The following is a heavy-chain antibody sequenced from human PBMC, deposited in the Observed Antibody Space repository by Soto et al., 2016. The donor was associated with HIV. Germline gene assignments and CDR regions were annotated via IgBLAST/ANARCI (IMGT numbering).Heavy chain of an antibody. CDR1: GFTVSSNY. CDR2: IYSGGST. D-gene: IGHD2-15*01. V-gene: IGHV3-53*02. Sequence: EVQLVETGGGLIQPGGSLRLSCAASGFTVSSNYMSWVRQAPGKGLEWVSVIYSGGSTYYADSVKGRFTISRDNSKNTLYLQMNSLRAEDTAVYYCARAAYCSGGSCSAHMDVWGKGTTVTVSS. CDR3: ARAAYCSGGSCSAHMDV. J-gene: IGHJ6*03.